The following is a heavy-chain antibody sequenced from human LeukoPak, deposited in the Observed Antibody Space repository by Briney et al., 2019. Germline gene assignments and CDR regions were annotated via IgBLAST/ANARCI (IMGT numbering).Heavy chain of an antibody. V-gene: IGHV3-7*01. CDR3: AREPRYDSYAFDI. CDR1: GFTFSSYY. J-gene: IGHJ3*02. D-gene: IGHD3-22*01. Sequence: GSLRLSFAASGFTFSSYYMTWVRQAPGKGLEGVANIKQDGSEMYFVASVKGRFTISRDNARNSLYLQLNSLRDEDTAVYYCAREPRYDSYAFDIWGQGTMVTVSS. CDR2: IKQDGSEM.